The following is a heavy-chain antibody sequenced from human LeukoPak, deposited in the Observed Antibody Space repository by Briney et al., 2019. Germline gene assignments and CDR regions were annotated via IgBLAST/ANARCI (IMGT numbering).Heavy chain of an antibody. V-gene: IGHV1-69*04. Sequence: SVKVSCKASGGTFISYAISWVRQAPGQGLEWMGRIIPILGIANYAQKFQGRVTITADKSTSTAYMELSSLRSEDTAVYYCARTTYYYDSSGLLGHAFDIWGQGTMVTVSS. D-gene: IGHD3-22*01. CDR1: GGTFISYA. CDR2: IIPILGIA. CDR3: ARTTYYYDSSGLLGHAFDI. J-gene: IGHJ3*02.